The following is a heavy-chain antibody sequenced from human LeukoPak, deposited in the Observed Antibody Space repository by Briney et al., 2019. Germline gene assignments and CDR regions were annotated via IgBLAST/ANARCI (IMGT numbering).Heavy chain of an antibody. J-gene: IGHJ1*01. CDR3: AKHIYGVVSIQQ. D-gene: IGHD3-3*01. Sequence: GGSLRLSCAASGFTFSSYAMSWVRQAPGKGLEWVSAISGSGGSTYYADSVKGRFTISRDNSKNTLYLHMSNVKTEDTAVYYCAKHIYGVVSIQQWGQGTLVTVSS. CDR1: GFTFSSYA. CDR2: ISGSGGST. V-gene: IGHV3-23*01.